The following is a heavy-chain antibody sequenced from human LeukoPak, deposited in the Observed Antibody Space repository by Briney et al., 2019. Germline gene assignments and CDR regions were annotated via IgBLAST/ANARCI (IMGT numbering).Heavy chain of an antibody. CDR1: GFTFMNYA. J-gene: IGHJ4*02. V-gene: IGHV3-23*01. CDR2: ISGSGGSR. Sequence: GSLRLSCSASGFTFMNYAVSWVRQAPGKGLEWVSGISGSGGSRDYADSVKGRFTISRDNSKNTLYLQMSSLRAEDTAVYYCAKEDGKVAGSLRYSDYWGQGTLVTVSS. CDR3: AKEDGKVAGSLRYSDY. D-gene: IGHD6-19*01.